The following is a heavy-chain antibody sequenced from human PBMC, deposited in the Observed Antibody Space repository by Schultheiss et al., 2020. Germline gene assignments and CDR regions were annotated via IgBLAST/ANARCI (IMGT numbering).Heavy chain of an antibody. J-gene: IGHJ5*02. CDR3: TRDQDGYNTNWFAP. CDR1: GFTFRTFG. Sequence: GGSLRLSCAASGFTFRTFGMHWVRQDPGKGLEWVALIWSDGTTKYNPDSVKGRFTISRDNSKNPLYLQMNSLRAEDTAVYYCTRDQDGYNTNWFAPWGQGTLVTVSS. D-gene: IGHD5-24*01. CDR2: IWSDGTTK. V-gene: IGHV3-33*01.